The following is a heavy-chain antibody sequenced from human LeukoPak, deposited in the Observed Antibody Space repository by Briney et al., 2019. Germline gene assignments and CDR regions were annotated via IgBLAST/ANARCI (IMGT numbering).Heavy chain of an antibody. V-gene: IGHV4-34*01. CDR3: ARAWQTSPNYFDY. Sequence: SETLSLTCAVYGGSFSGYYWSWIRQPPGKGLEWIGEINHSGSTNYNPSLKSRVTISVDTSKNQFSLKLSSVTAADTAVYYCARAWQTSPNYFDYWGQGTLVTVSS. CDR1: GGSFSGYY. CDR2: INHSGST. J-gene: IGHJ4*02.